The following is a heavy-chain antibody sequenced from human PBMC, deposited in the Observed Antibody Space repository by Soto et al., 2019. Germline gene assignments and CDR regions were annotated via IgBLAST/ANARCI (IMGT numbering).Heavy chain of an antibody. CDR2: IKSKTDGGTT. CDR1: GFTFSNAW. V-gene: IGHV3-15*07. CDR3: TTEATGYYYDSSGYYYRYYYGMDV. D-gene: IGHD3-22*01. J-gene: IGHJ6*02. Sequence: GGSLRLSCAASGFTFSNAWMNWVRQAPGKGLEWVGRIKSKTDGGTTDYAAPVKGRFTISRDDSKNTLYLQMNSLKTEDTAVYYCTTEATGYYYDSSGYYYRYYYGMDVWGQGTTVTVSS.